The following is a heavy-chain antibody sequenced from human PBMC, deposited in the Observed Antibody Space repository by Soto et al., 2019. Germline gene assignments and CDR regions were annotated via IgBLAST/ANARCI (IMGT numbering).Heavy chain of an antibody. CDR3: ATYCSSTSCYNAWFDP. CDR2: ISSSSSTI. Sequence: PGGSLRLSCAASGFTFSSYSMNWVRQAPGKGLEWVSYISSSSSTIYYADSVKGRFTISRDNAKNSLYLQMNSLRAEDTAVYYCATYCSSTSCYNAWFDPWGQGTLVTVSS. CDR1: GFTFSSYS. D-gene: IGHD2-2*02. V-gene: IGHV3-48*01. J-gene: IGHJ5*02.